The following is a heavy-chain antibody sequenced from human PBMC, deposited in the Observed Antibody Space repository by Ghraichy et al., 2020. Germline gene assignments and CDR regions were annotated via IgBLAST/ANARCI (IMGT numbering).Heavy chain of an antibody. CDR3: ARGFRGTMVRGVRKPNYGMDV. CDR1: GGSISSSNW. D-gene: IGHD3-10*01. Sequence: SETLSLTCAVSGGSISSSNWWSWVRQPPGKGLEWIGEIYHSGSTNYNPSLKSRVTISVDKSKNQFSLKLSSVTAADTAVYYCARGFRGTMVRGVRKPNYGMDVWGQGTTVTVSS. CDR2: IYHSGST. J-gene: IGHJ6*02. V-gene: IGHV4-4*02.